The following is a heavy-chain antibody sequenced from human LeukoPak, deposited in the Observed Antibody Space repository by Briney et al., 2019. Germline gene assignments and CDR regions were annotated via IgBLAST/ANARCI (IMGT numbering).Heavy chain of an antibody. CDR2: ISGSGGST. V-gene: IGHV3-23*01. D-gene: IGHD3-22*01. Sequence: PGGSLRLSCAASGFTFSSYAMSWVRQAPGKGLEWVSAISGSGGSTYYADSVKGRFTISRDNSKNTLYLQTNSLRAEDTAVYYCAREPDHETYYYDSSGYYPPGYWGQGTLVTVSS. CDR3: AREPDHETYYYDSSGYYPPGY. CDR1: GFTFSSYA. J-gene: IGHJ4*02.